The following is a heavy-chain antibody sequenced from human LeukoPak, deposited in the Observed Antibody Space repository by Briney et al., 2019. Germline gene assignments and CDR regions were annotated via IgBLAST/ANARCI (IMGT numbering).Heavy chain of an antibody. CDR3: AGLVGRYSSGLYYYYFDY. Sequence: SGTLSLTCTVSGDPINSLDLWSRVRQPPGKGLEWIGEMYLSGTTHPNPSVKSRVTISIDKSKNQFFLNLSSVTAADTAVYYCAGLVGRYSSGLYYYYFDYWGQGTLVTVSS. CDR1: GDPINSLDL. V-gene: IGHV4-4*02. CDR2: MYLSGTT. D-gene: IGHD3-22*01. J-gene: IGHJ4*02.